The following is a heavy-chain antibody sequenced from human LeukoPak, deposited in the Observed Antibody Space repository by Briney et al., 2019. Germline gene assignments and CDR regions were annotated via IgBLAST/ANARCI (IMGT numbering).Heavy chain of an antibody. V-gene: IGHV3-21*01. Sequence: KAGGSLRLSCAASGFTFSSYSMNWVRQAPGKGLEWVSSISSSSSYIYYADSVKGRFTISRDNAKNSLYLQMNSLRAEDTAVYYCAREHSSSWAKYIDYWGQGTLVTVSS. J-gene: IGHJ4*02. CDR2: ISSSSSYI. CDR1: GFTFSSYS. CDR3: AREHSSSWAKYIDY. D-gene: IGHD6-13*01.